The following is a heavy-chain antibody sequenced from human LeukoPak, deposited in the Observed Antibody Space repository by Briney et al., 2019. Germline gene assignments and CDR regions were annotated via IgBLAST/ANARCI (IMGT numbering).Heavy chain of an antibody. V-gene: IGHV3-74*01. Sequence: GGSLRLSCAASGFTFSRYWMHWVRQAPGMGLVWVSRIKYDGSKTSYADFVKGRFTISKDNAKNTLYLQMNSLRAEDAAVYYCARDPHGGSGSDPHDAFDIWRQGTMVTVSS. CDR3: ARDPHGGSGSDPHDAFDI. D-gene: IGHD1-26*01. J-gene: IGHJ3*02. CDR1: GFTFSRYW. CDR2: IKYDGSKT.